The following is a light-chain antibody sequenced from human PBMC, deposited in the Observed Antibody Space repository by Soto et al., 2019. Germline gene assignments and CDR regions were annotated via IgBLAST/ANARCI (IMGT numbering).Light chain of an antibody. J-gene: IGKJ1*01. Sequence: EIVLTQSPGTLSLSPGERVTLSCRASQSVSSNYLAWYQQKLGQAPRLLIYGASSRATGIPDRFSGSGSGTDFTLTISRLEPEDFAVYYCQQYGSSPRTFGQGTKVEIK. CDR3: QQYGSSPRT. CDR2: GAS. V-gene: IGKV3-20*01. CDR1: QSVSSNY.